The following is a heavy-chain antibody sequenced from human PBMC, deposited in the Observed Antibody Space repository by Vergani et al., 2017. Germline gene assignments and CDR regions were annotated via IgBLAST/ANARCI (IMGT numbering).Heavy chain of an antibody. J-gene: IGHJ4*02. Sequence: QVQLVQSGGGVVQPGGSLSLSCVASGFTFNRYGMQWVRQAPGKGLEWVAYVLFDGSNEYYADSVKGRFIVSRDNSNDALYLQMNSLRTDDTATYYCAKHFRGWGIDYWGQGTQVIVSS. CDR2: VLFDGSNE. D-gene: IGHD3-16*01. CDR1: GFTFNRYG. V-gene: IGHV3-30*02. CDR3: AKHFRGWGIDY.